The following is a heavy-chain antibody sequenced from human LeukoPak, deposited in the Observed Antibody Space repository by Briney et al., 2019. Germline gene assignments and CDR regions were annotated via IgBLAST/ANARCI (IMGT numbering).Heavy chain of an antibody. V-gene: IGHV3-7*03. D-gene: IGHD1-26*01. J-gene: IGHJ4*02. CDR2: IKQDGGEI. CDR1: GFTFSSHW. Sequence: GGSLRLSCAGSGFTFSSHWMSWVRQAPGKRPEGVANIKQDGGEIYYVGSVKGRFTISRDNAKNSLWLQMNSLRAEDTAVYYCARDKIVGATKHDYWGQGTLVTVSS. CDR3: ARDKIVGATKHDY.